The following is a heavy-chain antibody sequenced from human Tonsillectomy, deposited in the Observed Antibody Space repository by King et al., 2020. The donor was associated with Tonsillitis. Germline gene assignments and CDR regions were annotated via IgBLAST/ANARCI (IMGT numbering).Heavy chain of an antibody. CDR1: GFTFSNYS. CDR3: VRVEAAGNSYFFDY. Sequence: VQLVESGGGVVQPGRSLRLSCAASGFTFSNYSMHWVRQAPGKGLEWVAVLSYDGSKTYYADSVKGRFTISRDNSKDTLSLQMSSLRADDTAVYHCVRVEAAGNSYFFDYWGQGTLVTVSS. D-gene: IGHD1-1*01. CDR2: LSYDGSKT. J-gene: IGHJ4*02. V-gene: IGHV3-30*04.